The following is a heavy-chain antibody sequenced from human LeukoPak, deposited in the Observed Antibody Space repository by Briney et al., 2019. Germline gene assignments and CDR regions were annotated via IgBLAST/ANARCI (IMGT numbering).Heavy chain of an antibody. V-gene: IGHV4-34*01. D-gene: IGHD6-13*01. CDR1: GGSFSGYY. CDR3: ARGLLAAAASTNWFDP. Sequence: PSETLSLTCAVYGGSFSGYYWSWIHQPPGKGLEWIGEINHSGSTNYSPSLKSRVTISVDTSKNQFSLKLSSVTAADTAVYYCARGLLAAAASTNWFDPWGQGTLVTVSS. J-gene: IGHJ5*02. CDR2: INHSGST.